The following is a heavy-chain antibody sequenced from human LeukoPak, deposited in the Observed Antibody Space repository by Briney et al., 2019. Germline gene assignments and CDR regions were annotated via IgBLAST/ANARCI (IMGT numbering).Heavy chain of an antibody. J-gene: IGHJ2*01. CDR3: ARPYSSSWPDWYFDL. Sequence: PGGSLRLSCAASGFTFSTHGLHWVRQAPGKGLEWVAVISYDGSDKYYGDSVKGRFTISRDNSKSALYLQMSSLRGEDTAVYYCARPYSSSWPDWYFDLWGRGTLVTVSS. CDR1: GFTFSTHG. V-gene: IGHV3-30*03. CDR2: ISYDGSDK. D-gene: IGHD6-13*01.